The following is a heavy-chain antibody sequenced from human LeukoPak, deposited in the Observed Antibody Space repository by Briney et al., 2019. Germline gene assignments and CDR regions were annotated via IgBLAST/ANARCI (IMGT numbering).Heavy chain of an antibody. CDR3: AKERRSSMDV. J-gene: IGHJ6*03. Sequence: PGGSLRLSCEASGFIFTTSAISWVRQAPGKGLEWVSFISSGGGSTYYSDSVRGRFTISRDNSKNTVSLHMHSLRAEDTAIYYCAKERRSSMDVWGNGTTVSVSS. CDR1: GFIFTTSA. V-gene: IGHV3-23*01. D-gene: IGHD6-6*01. CDR2: ISSGGGST.